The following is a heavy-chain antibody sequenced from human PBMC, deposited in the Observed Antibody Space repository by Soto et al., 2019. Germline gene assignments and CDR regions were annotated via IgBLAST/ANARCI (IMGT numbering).Heavy chain of an antibody. V-gene: IGHV4-39*01. J-gene: IGHJ6*02. Sequence: SETLSLTCTVSGGSISSSSYYWGWIRQPPGKGLEWIGSIYYSGSTYYNPSLKSRVTISVDTSKNQFSLKLSSVTAADTAVYYLVSRLGYGYAMDVWGQRTTVTVS. D-gene: IGHD5-12*01. CDR1: GGSISSSSYY. CDR3: VSRLGYGYAMDV. CDR2: IYYSGST.